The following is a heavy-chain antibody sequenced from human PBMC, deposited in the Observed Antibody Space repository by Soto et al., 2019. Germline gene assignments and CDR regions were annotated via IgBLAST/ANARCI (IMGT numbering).Heavy chain of an antibody. Sequence: SETLSLTCTVSGGSISSSSYFWGWIRQPPGKGLEWIGTISYSANTFHNPSLKSRVTISVDTSKNQFSLKLSSVTAADTAVYYCARGVGPVAADYYYYMDVWGKGTTVTVSS. CDR3: ARGVGPVAADYYYYMDV. V-gene: IGHV4-39*07. D-gene: IGHD2-15*01. CDR2: ISYSANT. J-gene: IGHJ6*03. CDR1: GGSISSSSYF.